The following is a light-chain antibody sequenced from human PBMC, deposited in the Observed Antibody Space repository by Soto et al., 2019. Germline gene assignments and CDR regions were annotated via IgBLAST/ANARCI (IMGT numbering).Light chain of an antibody. Sequence: IQMTQSPSYLSASVGDSVTITCRASQTISSWLAWYQQKPGKDPKXLIYKASTLKSGVPSRFSGSGSGTELTITISSLQPDDFETYYCQHYNSYSEAFGQGTKGDI. J-gene: IGKJ1*01. CDR3: QHYNSYSEA. V-gene: IGKV1-5*03. CDR2: KAS. CDR1: QTISSW.